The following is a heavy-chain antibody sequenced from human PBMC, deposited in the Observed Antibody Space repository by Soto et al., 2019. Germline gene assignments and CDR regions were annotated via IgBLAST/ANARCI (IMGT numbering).Heavy chain of an antibody. D-gene: IGHD5-12*01. V-gene: IGHV3-23*01. Sequence: GGSLRLSCGVSGFTVTSNGVSWVRQAPGKGLEWVSAISPNGQGIWYADSVKGRFTISRDISRNTVFLQMDSLRAEDTAVYYCARECVDTVTSITIPFDYWGQGALVTVSS. CDR2: ISPNGQGI. J-gene: IGHJ4*02. CDR1: GFTVTSNG. CDR3: ARECVDTVTSITIPFDY.